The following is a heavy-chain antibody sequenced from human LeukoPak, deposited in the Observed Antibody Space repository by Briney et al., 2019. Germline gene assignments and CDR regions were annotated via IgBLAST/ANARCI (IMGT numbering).Heavy chain of an antibody. D-gene: IGHD1-7*01. Sequence: SETLSLTCAVYVGSFSGYYWSWIRERPGKGPERIGEINHRGSTNYNPSLQSRVTISVDTSKNQFSLKLSSVTAADTAVYYCARDGAGTTYNWFDPWGQGTLVTVSS. CDR1: VGSFSGYY. CDR2: INHRGST. CDR3: ARDGAGTTYNWFDP. J-gene: IGHJ5*02. V-gene: IGHV4-34*01.